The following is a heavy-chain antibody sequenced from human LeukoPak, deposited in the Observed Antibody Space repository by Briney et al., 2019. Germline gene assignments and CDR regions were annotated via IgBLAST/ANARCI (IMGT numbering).Heavy chain of an antibody. Sequence: GGSLRLSCAASGFTFSSYGMHWVRQAPGKGLEWVACIRYDGSNKYYADSVKGRFTISRDNSKNTLYLQMNSLRAEDTAVYYCAKDPSFRPGYFDYWGQGTLVTVSS. CDR3: AKDPSFRPGYFDY. J-gene: IGHJ4*02. V-gene: IGHV3-30*02. CDR1: GFTFSSYG. CDR2: IRYDGSNK.